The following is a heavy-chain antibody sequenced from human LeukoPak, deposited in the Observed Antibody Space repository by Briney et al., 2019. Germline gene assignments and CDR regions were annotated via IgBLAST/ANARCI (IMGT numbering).Heavy chain of an antibody. V-gene: IGHV3-11*01. Sequence: GGSLRLSCAASGFTFSDYYMNWIRQAPGKGLEWVSYISPSGDTIYYADSVKGRFTISRDNAKNSLYLHMNSLRAEDTAVYYCATTVSYCGGDCDYWGQGTLVTVSS. CDR2: ISPSGDTI. J-gene: IGHJ4*02. CDR1: GFTFSDYY. CDR3: ATTVSYCGGDCDY. D-gene: IGHD2-21*02.